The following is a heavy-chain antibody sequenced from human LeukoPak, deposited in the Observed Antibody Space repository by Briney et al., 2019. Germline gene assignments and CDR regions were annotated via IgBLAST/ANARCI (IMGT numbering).Heavy chain of an antibody. CDR1: GYTFTSYD. CDR3: ARVFEDSSGWSDAFDI. J-gene: IGHJ3*02. CDR2: MNPNSGNT. V-gene: IGHV1-8*01. Sequence: ASVKVSCKASGYTFTSYDINWVRQATGQGLEWMGWMNPNSGNTGYAQKFQGRVTMTRNTSISAAYMELSSLRSDDTAVYYCARVFEDSSGWSDAFDIWGQGTMVTVSS. D-gene: IGHD6-19*01.